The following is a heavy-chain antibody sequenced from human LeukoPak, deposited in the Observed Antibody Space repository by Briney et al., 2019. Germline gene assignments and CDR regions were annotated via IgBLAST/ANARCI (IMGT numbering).Heavy chain of an antibody. V-gene: IGHV3-7*01. D-gene: IGHD6-6*01. CDR1: GFTFSSYW. CDR3: AREYSISSGGFDY. CDR2: IKQDGSAK. J-gene: IGHJ4*02. Sequence: GSLRLSCAASGFTFSSYWMSWVRQAPGKGLEWVANIKQDGSAKYYVDSVKGRFTISRDNAKNSLYLQMNSLRAEDTAVYYCAREYSISSGGFDYWGQGTLVTVSS.